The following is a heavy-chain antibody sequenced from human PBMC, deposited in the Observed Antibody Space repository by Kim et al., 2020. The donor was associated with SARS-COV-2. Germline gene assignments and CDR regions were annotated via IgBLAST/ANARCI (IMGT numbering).Heavy chain of an antibody. CDR3: ARIDSSYVYMDV. CDR2: IYRGEST. D-gene: IGHD3-16*01. CDR1: AGSLSGIGDH. J-gene: IGHJ6*03. V-gene: IGHV4-39*01. Sequence: SETLSLPCTFSAGSLSGIGDHWGLGWIRQPPGKGLEWIGNIYRGESTYYSPSLKSRVTLSADTSKNQFSLRLSFVTAADTAAYYCARIDSSYVYMDVWG.